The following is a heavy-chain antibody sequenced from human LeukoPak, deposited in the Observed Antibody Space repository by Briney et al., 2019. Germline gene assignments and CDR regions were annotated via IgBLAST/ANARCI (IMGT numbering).Heavy chain of an antibody. CDR2: ISSGSEK. J-gene: IGHJ4*02. V-gene: IGHV3-30*04. Sequence: QPGGSLRLSCEASGFTFSIFPMHWVRQAPGKGLEWVALISSGSEKYYADSVKGRFTISRDNSKNMLYLQMNSLRADDTAVYYCARDLELSAVYYFDSWGQGTLVIVSS. CDR1: GFTFSIFP. D-gene: IGHD3-3*01. CDR3: ARDLELSAVYYFDS.